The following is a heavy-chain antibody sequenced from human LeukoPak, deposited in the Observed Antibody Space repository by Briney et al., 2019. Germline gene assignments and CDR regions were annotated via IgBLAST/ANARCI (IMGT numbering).Heavy chain of an antibody. D-gene: IGHD3-22*01. CDR1: GGSFSGYY. J-gene: IGHJ4*02. Sequence: PSETLSLTCAVYGGSFSGYYWSWIRQPPGEGLEWIGSIYYSGSTYYNPSLKSRVTISVDTSKNQFSLNLNSVTAADTAVYFCARDGGSAYPFDYWGQGTLVTVSS. CDR2: IYYSGST. CDR3: ARDGGSAYPFDY. V-gene: IGHV4-34*11.